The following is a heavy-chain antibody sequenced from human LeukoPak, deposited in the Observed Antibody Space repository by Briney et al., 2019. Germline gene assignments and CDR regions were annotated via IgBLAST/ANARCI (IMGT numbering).Heavy chain of an antibody. J-gene: IGHJ3*02. CDR2: IYYSGST. Sequence: PSETLSLTCFVSGGSISRYYWSWIRQPPGKGLEWIGSIYYSGSTYYNPSLKSRVTISVDTSKNQFSLKLSSVTAADTAVYYCASPEAGLDAFDIWGQGTMVTVSS. CDR3: ASPEAGLDAFDI. CDR1: GGSISRYY. V-gene: IGHV4-59*12. D-gene: IGHD6-19*01.